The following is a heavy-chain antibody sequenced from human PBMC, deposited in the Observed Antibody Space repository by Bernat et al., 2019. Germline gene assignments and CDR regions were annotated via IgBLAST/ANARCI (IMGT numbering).Heavy chain of an antibody. CDR3: AKDTGPSCNYDY. CDR2: IRYDGSNK. CDR1: GFTFSSYG. Sequence: QVQLVESGGGVVQPGGSLRLSCAASGFTFSSYGMHWVRQAPGKGLEWVAFIRYDGSNKYYADSVKGRFTISRDNSKNTLYLQMNSLRAEDTAVYYCAKDTGPSCNYDYWGQGTLVTVSS. D-gene: IGHD2-2*01. V-gene: IGHV3-30*02. J-gene: IGHJ4*02.